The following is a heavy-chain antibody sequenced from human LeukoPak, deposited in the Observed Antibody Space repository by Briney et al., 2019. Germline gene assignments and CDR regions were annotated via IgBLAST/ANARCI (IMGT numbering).Heavy chain of an antibody. V-gene: IGHV4-38-2*02. CDR2: IYYSGST. D-gene: IGHD7-27*01. CDR3: ATRKLGNDY. CDR1: GYSISSGYY. J-gene: IGHJ4*02. Sequence: SETLSLTCTVSGYSISSGYYWGWIRQPPGKGLEWIGSIYYSGSTNYNPSLKSRVTISVDKSKNQFSLKLYSVTAADTAVYYCATRKLGNDYWGQGTLVTVSS.